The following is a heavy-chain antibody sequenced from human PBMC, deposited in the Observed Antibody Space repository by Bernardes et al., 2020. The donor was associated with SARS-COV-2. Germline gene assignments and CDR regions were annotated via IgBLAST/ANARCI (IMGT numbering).Heavy chain of an antibody. CDR1: GWSLSGYY. CDR2: INHSGST. V-gene: IGHV4-34*01. CDR3: ARCVAIFGVVRTYDYGMDV. Sequence: SARLSPTCAGYGWSLSGYYLRWLRPPPGKGLEWIGEINHSGSTNYHPSLQSRVTISVDTSKNQFSLNLSSVTAADTAVYYCARCVAIFGVVRTYDYGMDVWGQGTTVTV. J-gene: IGHJ6*02. D-gene: IGHD3-3*01.